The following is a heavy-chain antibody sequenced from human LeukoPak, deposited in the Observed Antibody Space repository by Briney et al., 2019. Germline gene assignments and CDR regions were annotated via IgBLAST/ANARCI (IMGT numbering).Heavy chain of an antibody. D-gene: IGHD5-18*01. CDR2: ISHSGST. CDR1: GGSFSGYY. Sequence: SETLSLTCAVYGGSFSGYYWSWIRQPPGKGLEWLGEISHSGSTNYNPSLKSRVTISVDTSKNQFSLKLSSVTAADTAVYYCARSSGGYSYGYGAFEIWGQGTMVTVSS. J-gene: IGHJ3*02. V-gene: IGHV4-34*01. CDR3: ARSSGGYSYGYGAFEI.